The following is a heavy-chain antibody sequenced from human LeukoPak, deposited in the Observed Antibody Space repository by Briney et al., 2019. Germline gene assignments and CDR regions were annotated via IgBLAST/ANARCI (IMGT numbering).Heavy chain of an antibody. CDR1: GFTFNSFA. D-gene: IGHD2/OR15-2a*01. J-gene: IGHJ3*01. CDR3: TRDHYPGIARGGACNF. CDR2: ISYDGSKR. V-gene: IGHV3-30-3*01. Sequence: GGSLRLSCVASGFTFNSFAMHWVRQAPGKGLEWVAVISYDGSKRYYADSGKGRFTISRDNSKNATYLEMNSMRVGDTAIYYCTRDHYPGIARGGACNFWGQGTMVTVSS.